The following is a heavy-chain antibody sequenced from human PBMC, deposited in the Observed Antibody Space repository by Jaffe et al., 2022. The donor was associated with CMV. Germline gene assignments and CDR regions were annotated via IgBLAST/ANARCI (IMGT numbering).Heavy chain of an antibody. V-gene: IGHV1-69*09. CDR1: GGTFSSYA. Sequence: QVQLVQSGAEVKKPGSSVKVSCKASGGTFSSYAISWVRQAPGQGLEWMGRIIPILGIANYAQKFQGRVTITADKSTSTAYMELSSLRSEDTAVYYCATCPNRGSWHWSWFDPWGQGTLVTVSS. CDR2: IIPILGIA. J-gene: IGHJ5*02. D-gene: IGHD6-13*01. CDR3: ATCPNRGSWHWSWFDP.